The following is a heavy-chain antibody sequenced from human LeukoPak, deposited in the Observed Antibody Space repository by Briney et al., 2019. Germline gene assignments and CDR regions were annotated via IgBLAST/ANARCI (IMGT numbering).Heavy chain of an antibody. D-gene: IGHD5-24*01. CDR2: INHSGST. J-gene: IGHJ4*02. Sequence: SETLSLTCAVYGGSFSGYYWSWIRQPPGKGLEWIGEINHSGSTNYNPSLKSRVTISVDTSKNQFSLKLSSVTAADTAVYYCAKGGEWLQSDYWGQGTLVTVSS. CDR1: GGSFSGYY. V-gene: IGHV4-34*01. CDR3: AKGGEWLQSDY.